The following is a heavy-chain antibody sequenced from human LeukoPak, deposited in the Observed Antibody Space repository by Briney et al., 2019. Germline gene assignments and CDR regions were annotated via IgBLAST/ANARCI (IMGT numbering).Heavy chain of an antibody. V-gene: IGHV4-38-2*01. Sequence: PSETLSLTCAVSGYSISSGYYWGWIRQPPGKGLEWIGSIYHSGSTYYNPSLKSRVTISVDTSKNQFSLKLSSVTAADTAVYYCASKLYGDYRFDYWGQGTLVTVSS. D-gene: IGHD4-17*01. CDR2: IYHSGST. J-gene: IGHJ4*02. CDR3: ASKLYGDYRFDY. CDR1: GYSISSGYY.